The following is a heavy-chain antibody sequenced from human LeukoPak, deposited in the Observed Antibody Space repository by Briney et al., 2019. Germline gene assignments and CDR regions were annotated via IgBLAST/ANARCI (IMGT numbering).Heavy chain of an antibody. D-gene: IGHD2-21*02. Sequence: PGRSLRLSCAASGFTFDDYAMHWVRQAPGKGLEWVSGISWNSGSIGYADSVKGRFTISRDNAKNSLYLQMNSLRAEDTALYYCAKAPLAYCGGDCSRGQYFQHWGQSTLVTVSS. CDR3: AKAPLAYCGGDCSRGQYFQH. J-gene: IGHJ1*01. CDR1: GFTFDDYA. V-gene: IGHV3-9*01. CDR2: ISWNSGSI.